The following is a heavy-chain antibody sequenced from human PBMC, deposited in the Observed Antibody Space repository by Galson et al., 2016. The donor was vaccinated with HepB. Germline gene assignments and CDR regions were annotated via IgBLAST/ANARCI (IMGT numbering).Heavy chain of an antibody. J-gene: IGHJ3*02. D-gene: IGHD2-21*02. CDR1: GFTFSASW. CDR2: INRDGSVM. V-gene: IGHV3-7*03. CDR3: ARDVSPPVLCGHDCYYDAFDI. Sequence: SLRLSCAASGFTFSASWMTWVRHAPGKGLEWVANINRDGSVMHYLDSVEGRFTISRDNTKSSLFLQMHSPRAEDTAIYYCARDVSPPVLCGHDCYYDAFDIWGQGTVVTVSS.